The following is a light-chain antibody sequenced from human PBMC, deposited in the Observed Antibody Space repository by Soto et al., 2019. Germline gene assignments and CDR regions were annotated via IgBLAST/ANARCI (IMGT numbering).Light chain of an antibody. CDR3: QQYGTSPWT. Sequence: EIVLTQSPGTLSLSPGERATLSCRASQSVSSSSLVWYQQKAGQAPRLLIYGASSRAAGIPDRFNGSGSGTDFTLTISRLEPEDFAVYFCQQYGTSPWTFGEGTKVEIK. J-gene: IGKJ1*01. CDR1: QSVSSSS. CDR2: GAS. V-gene: IGKV3-20*01.